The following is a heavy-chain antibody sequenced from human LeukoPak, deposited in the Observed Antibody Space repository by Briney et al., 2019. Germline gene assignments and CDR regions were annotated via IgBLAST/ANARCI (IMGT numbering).Heavy chain of an antibody. V-gene: IGHV1-8*01. CDR3: AGQTGYSYGTNWFDP. Sequence: ASVKVSCKASGYTFTGYDINWVRQATGQGLEWMGWMNPNSGNTGYAQKFQGRVTMTRNTSISTAYMELSSLRSEDTAVYYCAGQTGYSYGTNWFDPWGQGTLVTVSS. J-gene: IGHJ5*02. CDR2: MNPNSGNT. D-gene: IGHD5-18*01. CDR1: GYTFTGYD.